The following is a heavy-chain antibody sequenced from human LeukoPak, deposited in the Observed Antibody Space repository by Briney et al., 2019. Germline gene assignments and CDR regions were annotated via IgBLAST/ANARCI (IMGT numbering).Heavy chain of an antibody. Sequence: GASVKVSCKASGYMFISYYMRWVRQAPGQGLEWMGIINPSGGSTSYAEKFQGRVTMTRDTSTSTVYMELSSLRSEDTAVYYCARGDISTRGTFDYWGQGTLVTVSS. CDR1: GYMFISYY. V-gene: IGHV1-46*01. CDR2: INPSGGST. J-gene: IGHJ4*02. D-gene: IGHD3-9*01. CDR3: ARGDISTRGTFDY.